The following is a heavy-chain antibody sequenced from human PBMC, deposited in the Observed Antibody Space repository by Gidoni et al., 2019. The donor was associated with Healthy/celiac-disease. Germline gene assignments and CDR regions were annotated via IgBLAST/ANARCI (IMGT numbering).Heavy chain of an antibody. D-gene: IGHD3-10*01. CDR2: INPNSGGT. Sequence: QVQLVQSGAEVKKPGASVKVSCKASGYTFTGYYMHLVRPAPGQGLEWMGWINPNSGGTNDAQKFQGRVTMTRDTSISTAYMELSRLRSDDTAVYYCARDGGFGDYYYGMDVWGQGTTVTVSS. CDR1: GYTFTGYY. CDR3: ARDGGFGDYYYGMDV. V-gene: IGHV1-2*02. J-gene: IGHJ6*02.